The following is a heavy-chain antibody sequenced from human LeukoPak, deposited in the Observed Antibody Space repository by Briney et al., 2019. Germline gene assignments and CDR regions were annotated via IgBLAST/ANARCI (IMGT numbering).Heavy chain of an antibody. V-gene: IGHV1-24*01. Sequence: ASVKVSCKVSGYTLTELSMHWVRQAPGKGLEWMGGFDPEDGETIYAQKFQGRVTMTEDTSTDTAYMELSSLRSEDTAVYYCARETLWKDGSGSYMSYWGQGTLVTVSS. CDR1: GYTLTELS. J-gene: IGHJ4*02. CDR2: FDPEDGET. CDR3: ARETLWKDGSGSYMSY. D-gene: IGHD3-10*01.